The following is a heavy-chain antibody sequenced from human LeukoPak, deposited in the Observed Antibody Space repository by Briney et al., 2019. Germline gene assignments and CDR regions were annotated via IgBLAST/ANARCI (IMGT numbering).Heavy chain of an antibody. D-gene: IGHD3-22*01. Sequence: GGSLRLSCAVSGITLSNYGMSWVRQAPGKGLEWVAGISDSGGRTNYADSVKGRLTISRDNPKNTLILQMNSLRPEDTAVYFCAKRGVVIRVILVGFHKEAYYFDSWGQRALVSVSS. CDR2: ISDSGGRT. CDR1: GITLSNYG. V-gene: IGHV3-23*01. CDR3: AKRGVVIRVILVGFHKEAYYFDS. J-gene: IGHJ4*02.